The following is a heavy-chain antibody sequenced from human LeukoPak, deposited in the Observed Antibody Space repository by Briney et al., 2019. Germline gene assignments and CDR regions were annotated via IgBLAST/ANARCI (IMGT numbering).Heavy chain of an antibody. Sequence: PSETLSLTCTVSGGSISSYYWSWIRQPPGKGLEWIGYIYYSGSTNYNPSLKSRVTISVDTSKNQLSLKLSSVTAADTAVYYCARSPPMVVVVPAAMDVWGKGTTVTVSS. D-gene: IGHD2-2*01. CDR1: GGSISSYY. V-gene: IGHV4-59*01. CDR2: IYYSGST. J-gene: IGHJ6*03. CDR3: ARSPPMVVVVPAAMDV.